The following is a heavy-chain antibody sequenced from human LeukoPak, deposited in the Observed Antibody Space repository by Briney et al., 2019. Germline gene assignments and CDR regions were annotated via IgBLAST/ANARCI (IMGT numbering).Heavy chain of an antibody. D-gene: IGHD2-2*01. V-gene: IGHV4-59*11. CDR2: IYDSGST. Sequence: SETLSLPCTVSGGSISSHYWSWVRPPPGKGLEWIGYIYDSGSTNYNPSLKSRVTISVDTSKNQFSLKLSSVTAADTAVYYCARLVAYCSSTSCSDYWGQGTLVTVSS. CDR1: GGSISSHY. J-gene: IGHJ4*02. CDR3: ARLVAYCSSTSCSDY.